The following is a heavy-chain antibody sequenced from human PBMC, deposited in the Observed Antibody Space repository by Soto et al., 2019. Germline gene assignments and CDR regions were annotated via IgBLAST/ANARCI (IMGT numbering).Heavy chain of an antibody. CDR1: GDSVSSNSAA. J-gene: IGHJ4*02. CDR2: TYYRSKWYN. CDR3: ASTMAYCGGDCYPYYFDY. V-gene: IGHV6-1*01. D-gene: IGHD2-21*02. Sequence: PSQTLSLTCAISGDSVSSNSAAWNWIRQSPSRGLEWLGRTYYRSKWYNDYAVSVKGRITINPDTSKNQFSLQLNSVTPEDTAVYYCASTMAYCGGDCYPYYFDYWGQGTLVTVSS.